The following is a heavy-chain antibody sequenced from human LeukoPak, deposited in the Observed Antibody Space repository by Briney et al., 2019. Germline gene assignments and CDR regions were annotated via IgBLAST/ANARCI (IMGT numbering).Heavy chain of an antibody. CDR3: ARHSIKQWLVTLGSPFDY. Sequence: GESLKISCMASGYSFTSCWMGWVRQMPGKGLEWMGIIYPGDSDTRYSPSFQGQVTISADKSISTAYLQWSSLKASDTAMYYCARHSIKQWLVTLGSPFDYWGQGTLVTVSS. J-gene: IGHJ4*02. V-gene: IGHV5-51*01. CDR1: GYSFTSCW. CDR2: IYPGDSDT. D-gene: IGHD6-19*01.